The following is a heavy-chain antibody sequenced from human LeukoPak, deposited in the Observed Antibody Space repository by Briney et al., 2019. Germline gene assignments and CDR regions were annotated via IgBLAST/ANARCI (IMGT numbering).Heavy chain of an antibody. Sequence: GASVKFSCKASGYTFTSYAMHWVRQAPGQRLEWMGWINAGNGNTKYSQKFQGRVTITRDTSASTAYMELSRLRSDDTAVYYCARGLLLDAFDIWGQGTMVTVSS. CDR2: INAGNGNT. D-gene: IGHD2-15*01. J-gene: IGHJ3*02. V-gene: IGHV1-3*01. CDR3: ARGLLLDAFDI. CDR1: GYTFTSYA.